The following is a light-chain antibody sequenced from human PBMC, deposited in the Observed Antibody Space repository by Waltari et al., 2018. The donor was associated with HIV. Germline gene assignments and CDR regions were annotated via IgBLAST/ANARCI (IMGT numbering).Light chain of an antibody. CDR2: DTT. J-gene: IGLJ2*01. CDR3: LLSYSGARV. V-gene: IGLV7-46*01. Sequence: QAVVTQEPSLTVSPGGTVTLTCGSSTGPVTSGHYPYWFQQKPGQAPRTLIYDTTNKHSWTPARFSGALLGGQAALTLSGAQPEDEAEYYCLLSYSGARVFGGGTNLTVL. CDR1: TGPVTSGHY.